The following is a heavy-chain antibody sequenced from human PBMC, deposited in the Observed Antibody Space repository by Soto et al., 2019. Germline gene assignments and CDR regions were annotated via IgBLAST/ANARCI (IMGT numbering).Heavy chain of an antibody. D-gene: IGHD3-10*01. CDR1: GFTFSSYS. Sequence: EVQLVESGGCLVQPGGSLRLSCAASGFTFSSYSMNWVRQAPGKGLEWVSYISSSSSTIYYADSVKGRFTISRDNAKNSLYLQMNSLRAEDMAVYYCARANYYGSPGDFDYWGQGTLVTVSS. V-gene: IGHV3-48*01. J-gene: IGHJ4*02. CDR2: ISSSSSTI. CDR3: ARANYYGSPGDFDY.